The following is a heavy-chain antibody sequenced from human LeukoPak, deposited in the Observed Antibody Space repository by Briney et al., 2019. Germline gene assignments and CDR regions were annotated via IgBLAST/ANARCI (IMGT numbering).Heavy chain of an antibody. CDR1: GGSISRYY. CDR2: IYYSGST. CDR3: TRDRSYGYLNWFYR. J-gene: IGHJ5*02. V-gene: IGHV4-59*01. D-gene: IGHD5-18*01. Sequence: SATLSLTCTVDGGSISRYYWSWIRQPPGKGLEWIGYIYYSGSTNYHPSLKSRVTISVDTSKNQLSLKLSSVTAADTAVYYCTRDRSYGYLNWFYRCDQGTLVTVSS.